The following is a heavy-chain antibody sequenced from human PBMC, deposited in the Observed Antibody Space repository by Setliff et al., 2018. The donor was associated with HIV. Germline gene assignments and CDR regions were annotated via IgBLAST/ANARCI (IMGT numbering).Heavy chain of an antibody. J-gene: IGHJ6*03. CDR3: AXXXXXGFXXXXXXXXXXXX. D-gene: IGHD3-10*01. CDR2: IYTSGST. Sequence: PSETLSLTCTVXGGSISSGSYYWSWIRQPAGKGLEWIGHIYTSGSTNFNPSPXXXVTISLDTSXXQFSLXXXSVTAADTAVXYYAXXXXXGFXXXXXXXXXXXXWGKGT. CDR1: GGSISSGSYY. V-gene: IGHV4-61*09.